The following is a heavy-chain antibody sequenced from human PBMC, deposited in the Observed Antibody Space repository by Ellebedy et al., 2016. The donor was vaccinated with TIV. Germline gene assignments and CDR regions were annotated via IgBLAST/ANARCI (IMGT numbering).Heavy chain of an antibody. J-gene: IGHJ5*02. V-gene: IGHV1-18*04. CDR1: GYTFTSYG. D-gene: IGHD2-2*01. CDR3: ARYCNSTTCSNWFDP. CDR2: ISAYNGNT. Sequence: AASVQVSCKTSGYTFTSYGISWVRQAPGQGLEWMGWISAYNGNTNYAQMLQGRVTMTTDTFTSTAYMELRSLRSDDTAVYYCARYCNSTTCSNWFDPWGQGTLVTVSS.